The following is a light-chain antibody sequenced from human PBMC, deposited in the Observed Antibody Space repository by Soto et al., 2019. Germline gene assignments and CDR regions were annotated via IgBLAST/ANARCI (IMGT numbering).Light chain of an antibody. CDR1: QTISSW. Sequence: DIQTTQTPSTLSGSLGDRLTISCRASQTISSWLAWYQQKQGKXPKXXIYKASTLKSGVPSRFSGSGSGTELTITISSLQPDDFETYDCQHYNSYSEAFGQGTKVDIK. CDR2: KAS. V-gene: IGKV1-5*03. J-gene: IGKJ1*01. CDR3: QHYNSYSEA.